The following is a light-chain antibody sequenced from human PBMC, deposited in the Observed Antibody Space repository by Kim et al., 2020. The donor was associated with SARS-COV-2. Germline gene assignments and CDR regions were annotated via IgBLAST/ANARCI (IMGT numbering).Light chain of an antibody. J-gene: IGLJ2*01. CDR2: QDS. CDR3: QAWDSSVVV. V-gene: IGLV3-21*01. Sequence: SYELTQPPSVSVAPGKTARITCGGNNIGSKSVHWYQQKPGQSPVLVIYQDSKRPSGIPERFSGSNSGNTATLTISGTQAMDEADYYCQAWDSSVVVFGGGTQLTVL. CDR1: NIGSKS.